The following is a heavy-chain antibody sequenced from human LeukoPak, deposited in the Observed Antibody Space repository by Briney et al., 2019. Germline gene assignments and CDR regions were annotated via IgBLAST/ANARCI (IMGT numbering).Heavy chain of an antibody. CDR2: IFPGDSDT. J-gene: IGHJ6*03. D-gene: IGHD4-23*01. Sequence: GESLKISCQGSGYPFTTYWIGWVRQMPGKGLEWMGIIFPGDSDTKYSPSFQGQVTISADKSISTAYLQWSSLKTSDTAMYYCARHFWRSGGNSRTYYYYMDVWGKGTTVTVSS. CDR1: GYPFTTYW. V-gene: IGHV5-51*01. CDR3: ARHFWRSGGNSRTYYYYMDV.